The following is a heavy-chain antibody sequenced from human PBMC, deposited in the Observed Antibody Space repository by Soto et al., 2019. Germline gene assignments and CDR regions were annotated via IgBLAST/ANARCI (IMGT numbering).Heavy chain of an antibody. D-gene: IGHD2-15*01. CDR1: GGTFISYA. Sequence: SVKFSCKPSGGTFISYAMSWVRQAPGQGLEWMGWIIPIVGTANYAQKCQGRVTITADESTSTAYMELSSLRSEDMAVYYCERGYGIEDAWFDPWGQGTLVTVSS. CDR3: ERGYGIEDAWFDP. V-gene: IGHV1-69*13. J-gene: IGHJ5*02. CDR2: IIPIVGTA.